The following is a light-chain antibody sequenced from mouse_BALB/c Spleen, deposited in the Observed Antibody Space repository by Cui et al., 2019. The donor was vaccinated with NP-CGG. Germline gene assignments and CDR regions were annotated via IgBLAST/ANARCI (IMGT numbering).Light chain of an antibody. CDR2: GTN. J-gene: IGLJ1*01. CDR3: ALWYSNHWV. V-gene: IGLV1*01. CDR1: TGAVTSSNY. Sequence: QAVVTQESALTTSPGETVTLTCRSSTGAVTSSNYANWVQEKPDHLFTGLIGGTNNRAPGVPARFSGSLIGYKAALTITGAQTEDEAIYFCALWYSNHWVFGGGTKLTVI.